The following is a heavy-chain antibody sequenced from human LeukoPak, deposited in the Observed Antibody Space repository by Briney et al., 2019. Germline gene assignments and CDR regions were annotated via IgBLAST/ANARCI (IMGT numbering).Heavy chain of an antibody. CDR3: ARAGSGWYSDYYYYMDV. CDR2: ISAYNGNT. Sequence: ASVKVSCKASGYTFTGYYMHWVRQAPGQGLEWMGWISAYNGNTNYAQKLQGRVTMTTDTSTSTAYMELRSLRSDDTAVYYCARAGSGWYSDYYYYMDVWGKGTTVTVSS. CDR1: GYTFTGYY. V-gene: IGHV1-18*04. J-gene: IGHJ6*03. D-gene: IGHD6-19*01.